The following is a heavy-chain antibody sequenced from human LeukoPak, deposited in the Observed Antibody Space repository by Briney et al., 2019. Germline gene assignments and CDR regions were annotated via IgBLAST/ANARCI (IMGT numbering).Heavy chain of an antibody. CDR2: IIPIFGTA. V-gene: IGHV1-69*13. J-gene: IGHJ6*02. CDR3: ARGYCSGGSCYSRHYYYGMDV. D-gene: IGHD2-15*01. Sequence: SVKVSCRASGGTFSSHAISWVRQAPGQGLEWMGGIIPIFGTANYAQKFQGRVTITADESTGTAYMELSSLRPEDTAVYYCARGYCSGGSCYSRHYYYGMDVWGQGTTVTVSS. CDR1: GGTFSSHA.